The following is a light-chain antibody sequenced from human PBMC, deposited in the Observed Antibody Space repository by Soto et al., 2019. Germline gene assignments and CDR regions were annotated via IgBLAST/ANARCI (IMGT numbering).Light chain of an antibody. V-gene: IGKV1-5*03. CDR3: QQYNSYTRT. J-gene: IGKJ1*01. Sequence: DIQMTHSPSSLSASVGDRVTITCAASQTISSYLNWYQQKPGKAPNLLIYKASSLQSGVPSRFSGSGSGTEFTLTISSLQPDYFATYYCQQYNSYTRTFGQGTKVDIK. CDR2: KAS. CDR1: QTISSY.